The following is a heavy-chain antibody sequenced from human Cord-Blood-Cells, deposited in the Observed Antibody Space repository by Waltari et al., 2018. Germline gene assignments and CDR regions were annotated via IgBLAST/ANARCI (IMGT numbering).Heavy chain of an antibody. CDR3: ARGYCSSTSCYRVNWFDP. D-gene: IGHD2-2*02. CDR1: GYTCTGYY. CDR2: INPNSGGT. V-gene: IGHV1-2*02. J-gene: IGHJ5*02. Sequence: QVQQVQAGAAGTKPAASVRVSCQASGYTCTGYYMHGVRLAPGHGVEWMGWINPNSGGTNDAQKFQGRVTMTRDTSISTAYMELSRLRSDDTAVYYCARGYCSSTSCYRVNWFDPWGQGTLVTVSS.